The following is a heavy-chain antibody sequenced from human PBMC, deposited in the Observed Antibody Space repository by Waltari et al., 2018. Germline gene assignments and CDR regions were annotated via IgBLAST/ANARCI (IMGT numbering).Heavy chain of an antibody. CDR3: ARAPPTYYYDSSGYKASLFDI. CDR1: GGSISSSSYY. V-gene: IGHV4-39*07. D-gene: IGHD3-22*01. Sequence: QLQLQESGPGLVKPSETLSLTCTVSGGSISSSSYYWGWIRQPPGKGLEWIGSIYYSGSTYYNPSLRSRVTISVDTSKNQFSLKLSSVTAADTAVYYCARAPPTYYYDSSGYKASLFDIWGQGTMVTVSS. CDR2: IYYSGST. J-gene: IGHJ3*02.